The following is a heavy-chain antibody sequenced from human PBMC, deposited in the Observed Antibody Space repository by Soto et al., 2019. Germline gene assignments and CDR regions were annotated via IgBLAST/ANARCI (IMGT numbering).Heavy chain of an antibody. CDR2: TNSDGSTT. Sequence: EVQLVESGGGLIQPGGSLRLSCAASGFSFSSSCMHWVRQAPGKGLVWVSRTNSDGSTTNYADSVKGRFTISRDNAKNTLYLQMNSLRAEDTAVYYCARGPTGWYGYDYWGQGTLVTVSS. D-gene: IGHD6-19*01. CDR1: GFSFSSSC. J-gene: IGHJ4*02. V-gene: IGHV3-74*01. CDR3: ARGPTGWYGYDY.